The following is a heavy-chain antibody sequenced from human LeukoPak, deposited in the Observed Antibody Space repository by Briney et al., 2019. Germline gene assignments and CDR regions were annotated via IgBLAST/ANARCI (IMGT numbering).Heavy chain of an antibody. CDR2: IIPIFGTA. Sequence: SVKVSCKVSGYTLTTYGINWVRQAPGQGLEWMGGIIPIFGTAKYAQKFQGRVTITADESTSTAYMELSSLRSEDTAVYYCATTYYYDRWGRAFDIWGQGTMVTVSS. CDR3: ATTYYYDRWGRAFDI. V-gene: IGHV1-69*13. J-gene: IGHJ3*02. D-gene: IGHD3-22*01. CDR1: GYTLTTYG.